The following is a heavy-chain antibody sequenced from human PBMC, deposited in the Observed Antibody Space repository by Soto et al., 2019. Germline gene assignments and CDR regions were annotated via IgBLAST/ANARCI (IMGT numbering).Heavy chain of an antibody. J-gene: IGHJ4*02. CDR2: ISSSSSYI. CDR1: GFPFSSYS. V-gene: IGHV3-21*01. D-gene: IGHD6-13*01. CDR3: ARVAAAVPY. Sequence: GGPLSHSYGASGFPFSSYSMNWVRQAPGKGLEWVSSISSSSSYIYYADSVKGRFTISRDNAKNSLYLQMNSLRAEDTAVYYCARVAAAVPYWGQGTLVTVAS.